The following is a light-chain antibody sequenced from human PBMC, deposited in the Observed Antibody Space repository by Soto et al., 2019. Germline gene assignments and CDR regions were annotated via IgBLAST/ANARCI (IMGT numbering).Light chain of an antibody. J-gene: IGKJ3*01. CDR1: QGVRND. CDR3: PQDYSFFSA. CDR2: AAS. V-gene: IGKV1-6*01. Sequence: AIQMTQSPSSLSASVGDRVPIPCRASQGVRNDLGWDQQKPGKVPKLLIYAASSLQSGVPSRFSGSGSGTDFPLTVSSLQAKEFASYYRPQDYSFFSAFGPGTRVDIK.